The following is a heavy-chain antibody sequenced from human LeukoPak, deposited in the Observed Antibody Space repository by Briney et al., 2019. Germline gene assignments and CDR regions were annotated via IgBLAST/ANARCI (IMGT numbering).Heavy chain of an antibody. J-gene: IGHJ4*02. D-gene: IGHD1-1*01. CDR3: ARDGWNDVQFDY. V-gene: IGHV1-46*01. Sequence: ASVKVSCKASGYTFTTYYMHWVRQAPGQGLEWMGIINPGGGSTSYAQKLQGRVTMTTDTSTSTAYMELRSLRSDDTAVYYCARDGWNDVQFDYWGQGTLVTVSS. CDR1: GYTFTTYY. CDR2: INPGGGST.